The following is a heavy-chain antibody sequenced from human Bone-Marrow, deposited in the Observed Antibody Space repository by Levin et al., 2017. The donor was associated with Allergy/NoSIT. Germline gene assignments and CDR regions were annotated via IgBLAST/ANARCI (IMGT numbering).Heavy chain of an antibody. CDR3: ARDGFTGYSYGYRHFDL. Sequence: SSETLSLTCTVSGGSISSRDSFWSWVRQPPGKGLEWIGYISYSGNTYRSPPLESRVTISADMSKNQFSLKLTSVTAADTAVYFCARDGFTGYSYGYRHFDLWGRGTLVTVS. CDR1: GGSISSRDSF. V-gene: IGHV4-30-4*01. J-gene: IGHJ2*01. CDR2: ISYSGNT. D-gene: IGHD5-18*01.